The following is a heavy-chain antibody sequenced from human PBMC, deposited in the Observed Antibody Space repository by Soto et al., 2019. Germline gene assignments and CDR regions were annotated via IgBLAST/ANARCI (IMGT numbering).Heavy chain of an antibody. CDR1: RLTISNNS. J-gene: IGHJ4*01. V-gene: IGHV3-30*01. D-gene: IGHD3-3*01. Sequence: GWSLELASVGSRLTISNNSMHWVRQDPGKGLVWVAFIAYESSEIFYADSVKGRFTISRDNPENTLFLHMNSPRADDTAVYYCPIARVADSSLERWGQGMMGTVSS. CDR2: IAYESSEI. CDR3: PIARVADSSLER.